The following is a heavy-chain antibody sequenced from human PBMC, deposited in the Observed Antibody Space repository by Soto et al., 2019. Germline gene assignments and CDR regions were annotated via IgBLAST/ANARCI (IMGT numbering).Heavy chain of an antibody. Sequence: QVILQESGPGLVKPSGTLSLTCSVSGAILTSYYWGWIRQPPGKGLEWLGNVYYNGSTNYNPSLKSRITISADTSSIQFSLALGSVIAADTAVYYCTRVGYSGNDPDGFDYWGPGTLVTVSS. D-gene: IGHD5-12*01. CDR3: TRVGYSGNDPDGFDY. CDR2: VYYNGST. J-gene: IGHJ4*02. V-gene: IGHV4-59*01. CDR1: GAILTSYY.